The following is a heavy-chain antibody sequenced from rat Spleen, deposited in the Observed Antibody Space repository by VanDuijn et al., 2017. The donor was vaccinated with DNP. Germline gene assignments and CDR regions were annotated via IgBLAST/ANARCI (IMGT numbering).Heavy chain of an antibody. Sequence: EVQLVETGGDLVQPGRSLKLSCVASGFTFRSYWMYWIRQAPGKGLEWVASINIDGGSTYYGDSVKGRFTISRDNAKSTLYLQMNSLRSEDMATYYCARPNYYAGSYPHYWGQGVMVTVSS. V-gene: IGHV5-58*01. J-gene: IGHJ2*01. CDR1: GFTFRSYW. D-gene: IGHD1-12*02. CDR2: INIDGGST. CDR3: ARPNYYAGSYPHY.